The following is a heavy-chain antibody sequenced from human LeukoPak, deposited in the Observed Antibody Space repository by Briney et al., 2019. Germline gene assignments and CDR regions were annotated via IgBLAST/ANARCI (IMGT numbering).Heavy chain of an antibody. D-gene: IGHD4-11*01. CDR2: ISCSSSYI. CDR1: GFTFSSYS. Sequence: SGGSLRLSCAASGFTFSSYSMNWVRQAPGKGLEWVSSISCSSSYIYYADSVKGRFTISRDNAKNSLYLQMNSLRAEDTAVYYCARDPTVTTVTTRFDYWGQGTLVTVSS. CDR3: ARDPTVTTVTTRFDY. V-gene: IGHV3-21*01. J-gene: IGHJ4*02.